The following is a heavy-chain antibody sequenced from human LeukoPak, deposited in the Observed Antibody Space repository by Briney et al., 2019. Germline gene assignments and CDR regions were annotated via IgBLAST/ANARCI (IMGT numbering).Heavy chain of an antibody. J-gene: IGHJ3*02. CDR2: IYYSGST. CDR3: AKTARISRPATLYCSSTSCRRGAFDI. D-gene: IGHD2-2*01. CDR1: GVSISGSGYY. Sequence: SETLSLTCTVSGVSISGSGYYFGWIRQPPGKGLEWIGNIYYSGSTNYNPSLKSRVTISVDTSKNQFSLKLSSVTAADTAVYYCAKTARISRPATLYCSSTSCRRGAFDIWGQGTMVTVSS. V-gene: IGHV4-39*07.